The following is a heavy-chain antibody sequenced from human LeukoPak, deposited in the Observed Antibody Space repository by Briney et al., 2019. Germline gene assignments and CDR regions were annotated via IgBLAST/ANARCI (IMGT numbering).Heavy chain of an antibody. D-gene: IGHD5-18*01. V-gene: IGHV3-23*01. J-gene: IGHJ4*02. CDR3: ATGRKVLDTAMADMATIRY. Sequence: GGTLRLSCAASGFTLSSYAMSWVRQAPGTEREGVSAISGSGGSTYYADSGKGRFTNPRDNSKNTLYLQMNRLRAEERVGYYCATGRKVLDTAMADMATIRYWGQGTLVTVSS. CDR2: ISGSGGST. CDR1: GFTLSSYA.